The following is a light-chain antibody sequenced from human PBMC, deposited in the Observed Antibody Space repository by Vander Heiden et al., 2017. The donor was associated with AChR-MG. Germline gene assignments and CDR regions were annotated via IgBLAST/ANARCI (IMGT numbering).Light chain of an antibody. CDR3: QQDSRYPWT. CDR2: EAV. Sequence: DIKMTQSPSTVSASVGDRVIITCRASPSISKWLAWYHQQPVRAPKLLIYEAVTLESGVPSRLSGSGSGTTFTLTISSLQPDDLGSYYCQQDSRYPWTFGQRTKVEIK. CDR1: PSISKW. V-gene: IGKV1-5*01. J-gene: IGKJ1*01.